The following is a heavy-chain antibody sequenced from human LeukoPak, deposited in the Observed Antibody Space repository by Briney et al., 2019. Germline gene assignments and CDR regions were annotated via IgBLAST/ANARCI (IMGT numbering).Heavy chain of an antibody. V-gene: IGHV4-39*01. CDR2: ISYSGST. CDR1: GDSISSSRHS. Sequence: AETLSLTCTVSGDSISSSRHSWGWIRQPPGKGLEWIGSISYSGSTYYNPSLKTRVTMSVDTSENQFSLKLSSVTAADSTVYYCVRIYCTSTSCYGDSYYGMDVWGQGTTVTVSS. CDR3: VRIYCTSTSCYGDSYYGMDV. D-gene: IGHD2-2*01. J-gene: IGHJ6*02.